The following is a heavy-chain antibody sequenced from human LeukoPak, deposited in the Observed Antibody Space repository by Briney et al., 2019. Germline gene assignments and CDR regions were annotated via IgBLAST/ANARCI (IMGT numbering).Heavy chain of an antibody. CDR3: ATLIDV. J-gene: IGHJ3*01. V-gene: IGHV3-30*04. CDR2: ISSDGSTK. Sequence: GGSLRLSCAASGSTFSNYAMHWVRQAPGKGLEWVAVISSDGSTKFYGDSVKGRFTISRGNSKTTLYLQMNSLRAADTAVYYCATLIDVWGQGTMVTVSS. CDR1: GSTFSNYA.